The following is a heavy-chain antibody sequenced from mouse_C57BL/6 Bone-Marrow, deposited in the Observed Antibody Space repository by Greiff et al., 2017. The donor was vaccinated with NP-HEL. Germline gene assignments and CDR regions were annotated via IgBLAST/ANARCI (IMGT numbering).Heavy chain of an antibody. CDR1: GFSLTSYA. D-gene: IGHD1-1*01. CDR3: ARRATVVNYAMDY. Sequence: VKLQESGPGLVAPSQSLSITCTVSGFSLTSYAISWVRQPPGKGLEWLGVIWTGGGTNYNSALKSRLSISKDNSKSQVFLKMNSLQTDDTARYYCARRATVVNYAMDYWGQGTSVTVSS. V-gene: IGHV2-9-1*01. J-gene: IGHJ4*01. CDR2: IWTGGGT.